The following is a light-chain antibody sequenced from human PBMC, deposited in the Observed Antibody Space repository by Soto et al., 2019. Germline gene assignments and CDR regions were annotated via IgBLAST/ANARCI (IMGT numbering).Light chain of an antibody. CDR1: SSDVGGSRY. CDR2: EVS. CDR3: SSYTSTNTVL. Sequence: QSVLTRPASASGSPGQSITISCSGTSSDVGGSRYVSWYQQHPGRAPKLIIYEVSNRPSGVSNRFSGSKSANTASLTISGLQTEDEADYYCSSYTSTNTVLFGGGTKLTVL. J-gene: IGLJ2*01. V-gene: IGLV2-14*01.